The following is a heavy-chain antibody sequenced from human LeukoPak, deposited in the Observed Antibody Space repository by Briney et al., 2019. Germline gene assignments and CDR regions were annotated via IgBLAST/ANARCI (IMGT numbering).Heavy chain of an antibody. CDR3: AKDRFPKYCSSTSCEPWYYFDY. CDR1: GFTFSSYA. V-gene: IGHV3-23*01. CDR2: ISGSGGST. J-gene: IGHJ4*02. D-gene: IGHD2-2*01. Sequence: PGGSLRLSCAASGFTFSSYAMSWARQAPGKGLEWVSAISGSGGSTYYADSVKGRFTISRDNSKNTLYLQMNSLRAEDTAVYYCAKDRFPKYCSSTSCEPWYYFDYWGQGTLVTVSS.